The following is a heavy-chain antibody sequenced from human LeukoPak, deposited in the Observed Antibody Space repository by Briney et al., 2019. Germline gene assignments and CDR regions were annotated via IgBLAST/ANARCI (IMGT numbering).Heavy chain of an antibody. J-gene: IGHJ4*02. V-gene: IGHV1-69*05. CDR2: IIPIFGTA. CDR3: ARGMTTVTTGDY. D-gene: IGHD4-17*01. CDR1: GGTFSSCA. Sequence: SVKVSCKASGGTFSSCAISWVRQAPGQGLEWMGGIIPIFGTANYAQKFQGRVTITTDESTSTAYMELSSLRSEDTAVYYCARGMTTVTTGDYWGQGTLVTVSS.